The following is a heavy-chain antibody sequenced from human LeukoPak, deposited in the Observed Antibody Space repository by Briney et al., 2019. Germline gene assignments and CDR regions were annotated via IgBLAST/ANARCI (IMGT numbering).Heavy chain of an antibody. D-gene: IGHD6-19*01. CDR2: IYYSGST. V-gene: IGHV4-59*01. CDR3: ARQVYSSGWYNSNYYYMDV. J-gene: IGHJ6*03. CDR1: GGSISSYY. Sequence: SETLSLTCTVSGGSISSYYWSWIRQPPGKGLEWIGYIYYSGSTNYNPSLKSRVTISVDTSKNQFSLKLSSVTAADTAVYYCARQVYSSGWYNSNYYYMDVWGKGTTVTISS.